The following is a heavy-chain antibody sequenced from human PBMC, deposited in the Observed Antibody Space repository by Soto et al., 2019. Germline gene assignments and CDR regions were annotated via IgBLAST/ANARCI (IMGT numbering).Heavy chain of an antibody. V-gene: IGHV4-31*03. J-gene: IGHJ4*02. CDR2: IYYRGST. Sequence: QVQLQESGPGLVKPSQTLSLTCTVSGGSISSGGYYWSWIRQHPGKGLEWIGYIYYRGSTYYNPSLKSRVTISVDPSKNQVSLKRSSVTAADTAVYYCARSPEATVTAFDYWGQGTLVTVSS. CDR3: ARSPEATVTAFDY. D-gene: IGHD4-17*01. CDR1: GGSISSGGYY.